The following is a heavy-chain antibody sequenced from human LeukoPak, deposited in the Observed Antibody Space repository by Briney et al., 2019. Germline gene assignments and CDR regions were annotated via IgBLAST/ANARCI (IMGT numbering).Heavy chain of an antibody. Sequence: ASVKVSCKASGYTFTSYDINWVRQATGQGLEWMGWMNPNSGNTGYAQKFQGRVTMTRNTSISTAYMELSSLRSEDTAVYYCARGDIVATMGGYYYYYGMDVWGQGTLVTVSS. V-gene: IGHV1-8*01. CDR3: ARGDIVATMGGYYYYYGMDV. CDR1: GYTFTSYD. D-gene: IGHD5-12*01. J-gene: IGHJ6*02. CDR2: MNPNSGNT.